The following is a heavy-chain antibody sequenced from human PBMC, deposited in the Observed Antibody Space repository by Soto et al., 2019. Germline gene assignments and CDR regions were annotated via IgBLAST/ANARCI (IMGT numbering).Heavy chain of an antibody. J-gene: IGHJ4*02. V-gene: IGHV1-18*01. D-gene: IGHD3-22*01. CDR3: ARDQEGIPIKVGGT. Sequence: GASVKVSCKASGDIFTSYGISWVRQAPGQGLEWMGWISAYNGNTNYAQKFQGRVTMTTDTSTSTAYMELRSLRSDDTAVYYCARDQEGIPIKVGGTGGQGTLVTVSS. CDR2: ISAYNGNT. CDR1: GDIFTSYG.